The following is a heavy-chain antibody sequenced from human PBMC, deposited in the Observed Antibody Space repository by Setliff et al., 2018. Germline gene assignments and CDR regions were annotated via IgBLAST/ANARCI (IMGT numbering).Heavy chain of an antibody. J-gene: IGHJ4*02. CDR1: GGSFSGYY. D-gene: IGHD3-16*01. Sequence: SETLSLTCAVYGGSFSGYYWSWIRQPPGTGLEWIGEINHSGSTNYNPSLKRRVTISVDTSKNQFSLKLSSGTAADTAVYYCAGSLGGFDYWGQGTLVTVSS. CDR3: AGSLGGFDY. V-gene: IGHV4-34*01. CDR2: INHSGST.